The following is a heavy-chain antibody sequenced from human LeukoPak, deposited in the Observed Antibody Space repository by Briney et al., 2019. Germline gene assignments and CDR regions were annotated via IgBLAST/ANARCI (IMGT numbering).Heavy chain of an antibody. J-gene: IGHJ5*02. D-gene: IGHD4-17*01. Sequence: PSETLSLTCTVSGGSISSYYWSWIRQPPGKGLEWIGYIYYSGSTNYNPSLKSRVTISVDTSKNQFSLKLSSVTAADTAVYYCARGLGYGDYGMNWFDPWGQGTLVTVSS. CDR3: ARGLGYGDYGMNWFDP. CDR1: GGSISSYY. V-gene: IGHV4-59*01. CDR2: IYYSGST.